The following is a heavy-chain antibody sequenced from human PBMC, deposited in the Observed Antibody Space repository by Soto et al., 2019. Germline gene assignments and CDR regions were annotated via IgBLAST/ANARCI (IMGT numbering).Heavy chain of an antibody. Sequence: QLQLLESGGDLVKPGGSLRLSCAASGFTVSGNDLSWIRQAPGKGLEWVSSISSSGRAIYYADSVKGRFTISRDNAKDSLYLQMSSLSADDTAIYYCASHHTSGWLYFDSWGLGTLVTVSS. CDR3: ASHHTSGWLYFDS. CDR2: ISSSGRAI. CDR1: GFTVSGND. J-gene: IGHJ4*02. V-gene: IGHV3-11*01. D-gene: IGHD6-19*01.